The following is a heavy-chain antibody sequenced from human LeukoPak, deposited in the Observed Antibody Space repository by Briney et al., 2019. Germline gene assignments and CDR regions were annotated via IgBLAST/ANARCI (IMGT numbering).Heavy chain of an antibody. CDR2: ISSDGTST. D-gene: IGHD3-10*01. CDR3: ARVPYSSGTYDY. V-gene: IGHV3-74*01. CDR1: GFTFSVSV. J-gene: IGHJ4*02. Sequence: GGSLRLSCAASGFTFSVSVMHWVRQAPGKGLVWVSRISSDGTSTTYADSVKGRFTISRDNAKNTLYLQMNSLTTEDTALYYCARVPYSSGTYDYWGPGTLVTVSS.